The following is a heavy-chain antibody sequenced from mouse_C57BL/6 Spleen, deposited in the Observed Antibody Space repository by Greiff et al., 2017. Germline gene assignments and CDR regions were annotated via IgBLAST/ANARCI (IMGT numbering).Heavy chain of an antibody. CDR2: IDPETGGT. CDR1: GYTFTDYE. Sequence: QVHVKQSGAELVRPGASVTLSCKASGYTFTDYEMHWVKQTPVHGLEWIGAIDPETGGTAYNQKFKGKAILTADKSSSTAYMELRSLTSEDSAVYYCTRYEGAPFAYWGQGTLVTVSA. D-gene: IGHD2-3*01. V-gene: IGHV1-15*01. J-gene: IGHJ3*01. CDR3: TRYEGAPFAY.